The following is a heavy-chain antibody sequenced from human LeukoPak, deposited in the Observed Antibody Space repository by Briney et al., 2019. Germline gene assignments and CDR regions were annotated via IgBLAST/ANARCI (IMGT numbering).Heavy chain of an antibody. CDR2: FYTSGTT. D-gene: IGHD3-22*01. J-gene: IGHJ4*02. V-gene: IGHV4-61*02. Sequence: SETLSLTCTVSGGSISSSSYYWGWIRQPAGKGLEWIGRFYTSGTTNYNPSLKSRVTISVDTSKNQFSLKLSSVTAADTAVYYCARDPRYYYDSSGFRWGQGTLVTVSS. CDR1: GGSISSSSYY. CDR3: ARDPRYYYDSSGFR.